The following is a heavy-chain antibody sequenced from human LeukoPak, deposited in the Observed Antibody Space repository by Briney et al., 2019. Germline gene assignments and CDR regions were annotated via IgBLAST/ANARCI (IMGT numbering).Heavy chain of an antibody. CDR2: INHSGST. J-gene: IGHJ3*02. Sequence: PSETLSLTCAVHGGSFSGYYWSGICQPPGKGGEWSGEINHSGSTNYNPSLKSRVTLSVDTSKNQFSLKLSSVTAADTAVYYCARAFYGDSHADAFDIWGQGTMVTVSS. CDR1: GGSFSGYY. CDR3: ARAFYGDSHADAFDI. V-gene: IGHV4-34*01. D-gene: IGHD4-17*01.